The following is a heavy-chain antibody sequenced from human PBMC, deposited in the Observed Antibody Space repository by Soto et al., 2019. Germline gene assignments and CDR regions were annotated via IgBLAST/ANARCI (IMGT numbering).Heavy chain of an antibody. CDR2: SSSISCYI. Sequence: GESLRQSYKSSGFTFSSYSLNAFRQAPGEGLERVSSSSSISCYIYYADSVKGRITISRDNAKNSIYLQMNRLRAEDKAVYYCARDGGCSSTSCYFHYYYYYMDVWGKGT. J-gene: IGHJ6*03. CDR3: ARDGGCSSTSCYFHYYYYYMDV. V-gene: IGHV3-21*01. D-gene: IGHD2-2*01. CDR1: GFTFSSYS.